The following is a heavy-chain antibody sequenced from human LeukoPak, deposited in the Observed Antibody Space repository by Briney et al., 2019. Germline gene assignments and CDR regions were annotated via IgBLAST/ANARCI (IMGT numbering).Heavy chain of an antibody. CDR2: ISSSGSTI. J-gene: IGHJ6*03. CDR3: ASPSQYSNSWFDYMDV. Sequence: GGSLRLSCAASGFTFSSYEMNWVRQAPGKGLEWVSYISSSGSTIYYADSVKGRFTISRDNAKNSLYLQMNSLRAEDTAVYYCASPSQYSNSWFDYMDVWGKGTTVTVSS. CDR1: GFTFSSYE. V-gene: IGHV3-48*03. D-gene: IGHD6-13*01.